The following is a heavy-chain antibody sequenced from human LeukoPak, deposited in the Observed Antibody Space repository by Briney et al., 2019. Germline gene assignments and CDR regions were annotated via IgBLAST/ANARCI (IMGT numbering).Heavy chain of an antibody. CDR3: ARERWDYSIDY. CDR2: ISGRDDST. D-gene: IGHD4-11*01. Sequence: GGSLRLSCAASGFTFRNYSMSWVRQAPGKGLEWVSGISGRDDSTYFADSVKGRFFISRDTSKNTVHLQMNSLRAEDTAVYYCARERWDYSIDYWGQGTLVTVSS. V-gene: IGHV3-23*01. CDR1: GFTFRNYS. J-gene: IGHJ4*02.